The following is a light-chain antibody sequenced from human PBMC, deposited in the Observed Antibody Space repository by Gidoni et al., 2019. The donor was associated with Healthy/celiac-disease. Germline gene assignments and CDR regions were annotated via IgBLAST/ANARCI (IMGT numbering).Light chain of an antibody. J-gene: IGKJ5*01. V-gene: IGKV3-20*01. CDR2: GAS. CDR3: QQYGSSPPVT. Sequence: EIWLTHSPGTLSLSPGERATLSCRASQSVSSSYLAWYQQKPGQAPRLLIYGASSRATGIPDRFSGSGSGTDFTLTISRLEPEDFAVYYCQQYGSSPPVTFGQGTRLEIK. CDR1: QSVSSSY.